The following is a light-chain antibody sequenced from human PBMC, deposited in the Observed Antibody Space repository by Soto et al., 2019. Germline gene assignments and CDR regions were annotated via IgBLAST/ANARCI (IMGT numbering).Light chain of an antibody. CDR3: QQCATSPRT. J-gene: IGKJ1*01. CDR1: QTVVNTF. V-gene: IGKV3-20*01. Sequence: EIVLTQSPGILSLSPGERATLSCRASQTVVNTFLAWYQQKPGQAPRLLVDDASRRAAGIPDRFSGGGSGTDLTLNINRLEPEDFAVYSCQQCATSPRTFGQGTKLAIK. CDR2: DAS.